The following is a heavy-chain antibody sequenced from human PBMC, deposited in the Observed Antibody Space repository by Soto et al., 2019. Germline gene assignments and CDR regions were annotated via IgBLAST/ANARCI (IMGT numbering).Heavy chain of an antibody. CDR3: AKDAPYYYDSSGYYGPFDY. CDR1: GFTVSTYG. J-gene: IGHJ4*02. CDR2: ISYDGSNK. D-gene: IGHD3-22*01. V-gene: IGHV3-30*18. Sequence: GWSLRLSCAASGFTVSTYGIHWVRKAPVKGLDWVALISYDGSNKYYADSVKGRFTISRDNSKNTLYLQMNSLRAEDTAMYYCAKDAPYYYDSSGYYGPFDYWGQGTLVTVSS.